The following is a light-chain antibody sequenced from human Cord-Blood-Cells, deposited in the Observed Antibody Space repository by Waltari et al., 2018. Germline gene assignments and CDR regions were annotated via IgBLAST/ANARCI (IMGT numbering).Light chain of an antibody. J-gene: IGLJ1*01. CDR2: GKN. V-gene: IGLV3-19*01. Sequence: SWYQQKPGQAPVLVIYGKNNRPSGIPDRFSGSSSGNTASLTITGAQAEDEADYYCNSRDSSGNHYVFGTGTKVTVL. CDR3: NSRDSSGNHYV.